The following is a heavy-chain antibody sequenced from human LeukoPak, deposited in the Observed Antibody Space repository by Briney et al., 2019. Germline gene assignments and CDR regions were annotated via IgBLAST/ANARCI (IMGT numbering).Heavy chain of an antibody. Sequence: ASVKVSCKASGYTFTSYGISWVRQAPGQGLEWMGWISAYNGNTNYAQKLQGRVTMTTDTSTSTAYMELRSLRSDDTAVYYCARREAVAGKNAFDIWGQGTMVTVSS. CDR1: GYTFTSYG. CDR3: ARREAVAGKNAFDI. CDR2: ISAYNGNT. D-gene: IGHD6-19*01. V-gene: IGHV1-18*01. J-gene: IGHJ3*02.